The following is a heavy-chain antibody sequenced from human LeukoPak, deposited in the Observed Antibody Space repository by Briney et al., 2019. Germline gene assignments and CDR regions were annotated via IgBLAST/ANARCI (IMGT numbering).Heavy chain of an antibody. CDR3: ARRARRNYDILTGSDNWFDP. D-gene: IGHD3-9*01. CDR1: GYSISSGYY. Sequence: SETLSLTCTVSGYSISSGYYWGWIRQPPGKGLEWIGSIYHSGSTYYNPSLKSRVTISVDTSKNQFSLKLSSVTAADTAVYYCARRARRNYDILTGSDNWFDPWGQGTLVTVSS. V-gene: IGHV4-38-2*02. J-gene: IGHJ5*02. CDR2: IYHSGST.